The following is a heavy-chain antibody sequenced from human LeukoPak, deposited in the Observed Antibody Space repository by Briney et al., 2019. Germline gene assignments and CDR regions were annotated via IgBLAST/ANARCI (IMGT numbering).Heavy chain of an antibody. Sequence: PSETLSLTCAVYGGSFSGYYWSWIRQPPGKGLEWIGEIDHSGSTSYNPSLKSRVTISVDTSKNQFSLKLSSVTAADTAVYYCARDLFSYTTLRYFDYWGQGALVTVSS. D-gene: IGHD2-15*01. CDR2: IDHSGST. CDR3: ARDLFSYTTLRYFDY. J-gene: IGHJ4*02. V-gene: IGHV4-34*01. CDR1: GGSFSGYY.